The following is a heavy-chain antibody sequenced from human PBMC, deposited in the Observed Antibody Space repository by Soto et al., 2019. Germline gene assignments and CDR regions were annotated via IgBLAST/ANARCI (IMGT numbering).Heavy chain of an antibody. V-gene: IGHV1-69*13. Sequence: SVKVSCKASGGTFSSYAISWVRQAPGQGLEWMGGIIPIFGTANYAQKFQGRVTITADESTSTAYMAYLQMNTLKTEDTAIYYCARGQQAAIGDYYYHGLDVWGQGTSVTVSS. CDR1: GGTFSSYA. CDR2: IIPIFGTA. CDR3: ARGQQAAIGDYYYHGLDV. J-gene: IGHJ6*02. D-gene: IGHD3-10*01.